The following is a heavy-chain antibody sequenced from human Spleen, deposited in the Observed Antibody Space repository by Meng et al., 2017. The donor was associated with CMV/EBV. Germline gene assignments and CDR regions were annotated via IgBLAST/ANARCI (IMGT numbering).Heavy chain of an antibody. D-gene: IGHD5/OR15-5a*01. CDR3: ARGRVAFDP. V-gene: IGHV4-34*01. CDR2: INHGGST. J-gene: IGHJ5*02. Sequence: LSLTCAVHGGSFSGYYWSWIRQVPEKGLEWIGEINHGGSTNYNPSLKSRVTISVDTSKNQFSLKLTSVTAADTAVYYCARGRVAFDPWGQGTLVTVSS. CDR1: GGSFSGYY.